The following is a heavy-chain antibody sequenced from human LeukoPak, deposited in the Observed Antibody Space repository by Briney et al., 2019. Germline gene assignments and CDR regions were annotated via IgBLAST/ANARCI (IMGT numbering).Heavy chain of an antibody. CDR3: ARVRLPMVRGEHGMDV. CDR1: GFTFSSYG. CDR2: IWYDGSNE. D-gene: IGHD3-10*01. J-gene: IGHJ6*02. V-gene: IGHV3-33*01. Sequence: GGSLRLSCAASGFTFSSYGMHWVRQAPGKGLEWVAVIWYDGSNEYYADSVKGRFTISRDNSKNTLYLQMNSLRAEDTAVYYCARVRLPMVRGEHGMDVWGQGTTVTVSS.